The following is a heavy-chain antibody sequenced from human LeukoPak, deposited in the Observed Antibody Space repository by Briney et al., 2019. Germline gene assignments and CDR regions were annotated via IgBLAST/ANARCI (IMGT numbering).Heavy chain of an antibody. CDR1: GYSISSGYY. Sequence: PSETLSLTCTVSGYSISSGYYWGWIRQSPGKGLEWIGSIYHSGSTYYNPSLKSQFTISVDTSKNQFSLKLSSVTAADTAVYYCARGVTSYYYMDVWGKGTTVTVSS. D-gene: IGHD4-11*01. V-gene: IGHV4-38-2*02. CDR2: IYHSGST. CDR3: ARGVTSYYYMDV. J-gene: IGHJ6*03.